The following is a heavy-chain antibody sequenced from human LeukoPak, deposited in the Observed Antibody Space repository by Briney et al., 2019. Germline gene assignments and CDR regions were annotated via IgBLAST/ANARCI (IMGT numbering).Heavy chain of an antibody. CDR3: AADPVTRRTFDP. V-gene: IGHV4-39*01. CDR1: GVSISSTIYY. D-gene: IGHD4-23*01. CDR2: IYYSGST. Sequence: PSETLSLTCTVSGVSISSTIYYWGWIRQPPGKGLEWIGSIYYSGSTYYNPSLKSRVTISVDTSKNQFSLKLSSVTAADTAVYYCAADPVTRRTFDPWGQGTLVTVSS. J-gene: IGHJ5*02.